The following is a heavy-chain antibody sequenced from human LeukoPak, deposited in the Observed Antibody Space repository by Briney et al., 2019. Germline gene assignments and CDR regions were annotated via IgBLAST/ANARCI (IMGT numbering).Heavy chain of an antibody. CDR3: ARDSSGYYYYYGMDV. D-gene: IGHD3-22*01. CDR1: GGTFSSYA. CDR2: ITPLFGTA. V-gene: IGHV1-69*13. Sequence: SVKVSCKASGGTFSSYAISWVRQAPGQGLEWMGGITPLFGTANYAQKFQGRVTITADESASTAYMELSSLRSEDTAVYYCARDSSGYYYYYGMDVWGQGTTVTVSS. J-gene: IGHJ6*02.